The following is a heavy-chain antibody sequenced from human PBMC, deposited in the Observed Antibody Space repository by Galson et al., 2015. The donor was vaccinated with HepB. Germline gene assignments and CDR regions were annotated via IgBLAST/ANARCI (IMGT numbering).Heavy chain of an antibody. J-gene: IGHJ6*03. CDR2: IIPIFGTA. D-gene: IGHD2-2*01. CDR3: ARDPKPYCSSTSCFNSYYYYYYMDV. V-gene: IGHV1-69*13. CDR1: GGTFSSYA. Sequence: SVKVSCKASGGTFSSYAISWVRQAPGQGLEWMGGIIPIFGTANYAQKFQGRVTITADESTSTAYMELSSLRSEDTAVYYCARDPKPYCSSTSCFNSYYYYYYMDVWGKGTTVTVSS.